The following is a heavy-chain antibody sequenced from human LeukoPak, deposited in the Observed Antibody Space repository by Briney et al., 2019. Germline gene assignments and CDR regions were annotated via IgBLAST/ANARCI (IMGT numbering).Heavy chain of an antibody. CDR1: GYSISSGYY. CDR2: IYHSGST. D-gene: IGHD2-2*01. Sequence: SETLSLTCAVSGYSISSGYYWGCIRQPPGKGLEWIGSIYHSGSTYYNPSLKSRVTISVDTSKNQFSLKLSSVTAADTDVYYCARQDTVIVPAAMRGSWFEPWGQGTLVTVSS. CDR3: ARQDTVIVPAAMRGSWFEP. V-gene: IGHV4-38-2*01. J-gene: IGHJ5*02.